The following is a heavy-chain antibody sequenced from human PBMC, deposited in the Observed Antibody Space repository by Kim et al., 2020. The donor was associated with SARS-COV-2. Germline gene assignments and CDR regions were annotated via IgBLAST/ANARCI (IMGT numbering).Heavy chain of an antibody. CDR1: GGTFSSYA. CDR2: LIPCFGTA. Sequence: SVKVSCKASGGTFSSYAISWVRQAPGQGLEWMGGLIPCFGTANYAQKFQGRDTITADESTSTAYMELSSLRSENTAESNCSSGWHLSAGNGWGCLDYWG. CDR3: SSGWHLSAGNGWGCLDY. V-gene: IGHV1-69*13. J-gene: IGHJ4*01. D-gene: IGHD6-13*01.